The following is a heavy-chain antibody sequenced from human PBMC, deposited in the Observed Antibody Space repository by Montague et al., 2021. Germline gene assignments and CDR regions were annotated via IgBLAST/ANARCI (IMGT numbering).Heavy chain of an antibody. Sequence: SAISRDNAKNSPYLQMNSLRAEDTAVYYCARIRKGADYWGQGTLVTVSS. J-gene: IGHJ4*02. CDR3: ARIRKGADY. D-gene: IGHD3-16*01. V-gene: IGHV3-11*01.